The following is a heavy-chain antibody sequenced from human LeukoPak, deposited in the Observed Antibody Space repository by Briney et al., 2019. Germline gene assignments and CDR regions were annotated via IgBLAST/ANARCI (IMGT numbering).Heavy chain of an antibody. CDR2: IGPTGSDR. CDR1: GLTISTSG. V-gene: IGHV3-21*06. CDR3: ATETNGRHYDY. D-gene: IGHD1-14*01. Sequence: GGSLRLSCTASGLTISTSGFNWVRQAPGKGLEWVASIGPTGSDRYHADSIKGRFTISRDNANNFLYLQMNSLRAEDTAVYYCATETNGRHYDYWGQGTLLTVSS. J-gene: IGHJ4*02.